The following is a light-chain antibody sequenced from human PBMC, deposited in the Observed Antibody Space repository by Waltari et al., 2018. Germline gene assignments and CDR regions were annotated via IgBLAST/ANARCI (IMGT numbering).Light chain of an antibody. J-gene: IGKJ2*01. Sequence: FLTQSPATLSLSPGESATLSCRASQSVRRSRLSWYQHKPGQAPRLLMYAASTRATGIPDRFSGSGSGTDFSLSISRVEPEDFAVYYCQQYSSSVMYTFGQGTKLEIK. V-gene: IGKV3-20*01. CDR1: QSVRRSR. CDR3: QQYSSSVMYT. CDR2: AAS.